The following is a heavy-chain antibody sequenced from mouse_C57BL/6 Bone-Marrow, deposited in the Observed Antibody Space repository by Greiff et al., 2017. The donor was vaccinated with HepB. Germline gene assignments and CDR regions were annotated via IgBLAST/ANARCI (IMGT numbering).Heavy chain of an antibody. CDR3: ARRTDYYGSSYGY. J-gene: IGHJ2*01. CDR2: IYPRSGNT. D-gene: IGHD1-1*01. CDR1: GYTFTSYG. V-gene: IGHV1-81*01. Sequence: VQGVESGAELARPGASVKLSCKASGYTFTSYGISWVKQRTGQGLEWIGEIYPRSGNTYYNEKFKGKATLTADKSSSTAYMELRSLTSEDSAVYFCARRTDYYGSSYGYWGQGTTLTVSS.